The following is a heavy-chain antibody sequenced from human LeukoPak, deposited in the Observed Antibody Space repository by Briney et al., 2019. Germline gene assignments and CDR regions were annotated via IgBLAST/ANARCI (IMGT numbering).Heavy chain of an antibody. CDR1: GYTFTSYG. V-gene: IGHV7-4-1*02. D-gene: IGHD3-16*02. Sequence: ASVKVSCKASGYTFTSYGMNWVRQAPGQGLEWMGWINTNTGNPTYAQDFTGRFVFSLDTSVSTAYLQISSLKAEDTAVYYCARDPGSYDYVWGSYRPDYWGQGTLVTVSS. CDR3: ARDPGSYDYVWGSYRPDY. J-gene: IGHJ4*02. CDR2: INTNTGNP.